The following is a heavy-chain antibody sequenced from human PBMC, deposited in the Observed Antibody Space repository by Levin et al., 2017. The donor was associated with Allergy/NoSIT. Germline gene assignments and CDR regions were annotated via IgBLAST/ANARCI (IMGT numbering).Heavy chain of an antibody. CDR3: ARDPICSAGSCYSNWFDP. D-gene: IGHD2-15*01. Sequence: ETLSLTCAASGFTFSSDWMHWVRQAPGKGLVWVSRINSDGSSSNYADSVKGRFTISRDNAKNTLYLQMNSLRAEDTAVYYCARDPICSAGSCYSNWFDPWGQGTLVTVSS. CDR2: INSDGSSS. J-gene: IGHJ5*02. CDR1: GFTFSSDW. V-gene: IGHV3-74*01.